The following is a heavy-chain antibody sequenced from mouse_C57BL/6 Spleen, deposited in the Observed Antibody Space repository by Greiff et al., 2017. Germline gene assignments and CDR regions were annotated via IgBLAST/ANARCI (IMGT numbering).Heavy chain of an antibody. CDR1: GFSLSTFGMG. J-gene: IGHJ2*01. Sequence: QVTLIVSGPGILQPSQTLSLTCSFSGFSLSTFGMGVGWIRQPSGKGLEWLAHIWWVDDKYYTPALKSLLTVSKDTSKNQVFLKIANVDTADTATYCCARIARLLRDFDSGGQGTTRTVSS. V-gene: IGHV8-8*01. CDR3: ARIARLLRDFDS. CDR2: IWWVDDK. D-gene: IGHD1-1*01.